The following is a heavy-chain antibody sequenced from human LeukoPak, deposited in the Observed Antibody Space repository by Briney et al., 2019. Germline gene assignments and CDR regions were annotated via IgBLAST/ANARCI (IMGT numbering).Heavy chain of an antibody. CDR3: ASGPEPPVPAAMSGLGSYYYGMDV. CDR1: GYTFTSYA. Sequence: ASVKVSCKASGYTFTSYAMHWARQAPGQRLEWMGWINAGNGNTKYSQKFQGRVTITRDTSASTAYMELSSLRSEDTAVYYCASGPEPPVPAAMSGLGSYYYGMDVWGQGITVTVSS. CDR2: INAGNGNT. D-gene: IGHD2-2*01. V-gene: IGHV1-3*01. J-gene: IGHJ6*02.